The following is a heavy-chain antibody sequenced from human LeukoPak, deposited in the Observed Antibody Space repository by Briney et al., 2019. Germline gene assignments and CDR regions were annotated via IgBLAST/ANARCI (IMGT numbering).Heavy chain of an antibody. V-gene: IGHV4-59*01. CDR3: ARGGYYDSSADY. CDR1: GGSIGSYY. Sequence: PSETLSLTCTVSGGSIGSYYWNWIRQPPGKGLEWIGYIYYSGSTNYNPSLKSRVTISVDTSKNQFSLKLSSVTAADTAVYYCARGGYYDSSADYWGQGTLVTVSS. CDR2: IYYSGST. D-gene: IGHD3-22*01. J-gene: IGHJ4*02.